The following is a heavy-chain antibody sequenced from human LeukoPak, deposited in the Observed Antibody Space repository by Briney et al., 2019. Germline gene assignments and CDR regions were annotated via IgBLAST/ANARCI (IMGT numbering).Heavy chain of an antibody. CDR3: ARQQSMYSSSWYPFDY. V-gene: IGHV4-30-2*01. CDR2: IYHSGST. CDR1: GDSIRSSAYY. Sequence: SETLSLTCTVSGDSIRSSAYYWSWIRQPPGKGLEWIGHIYHSGSTYYNSSLKGRVTISVDTSKNQFSLKLSSVTAADTAVYYCARQQSMYSSSWYPFDYWGQGTLVTVSS. D-gene: IGHD6-13*01. J-gene: IGHJ4*02.